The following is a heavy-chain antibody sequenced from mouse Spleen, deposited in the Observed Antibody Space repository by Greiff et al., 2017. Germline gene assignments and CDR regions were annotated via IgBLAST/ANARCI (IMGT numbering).Heavy chain of an antibody. CDR2: SRNKANDYTT. Sequence: EVKLMESGGGLVQSGRSLRLSCATSGFTFSDFYMEWVRQAPGKGLEWIAASRNKANDYTTEYSASVKGRFIVSRDTSQSILYLQMNALRAEDTAIYYCAREGIYDGYYSYAMDYWGQGTSVTVSS. D-gene: IGHD2-3*01. CDR1: GFTFSDFY. J-gene: IGHJ4*01. V-gene: IGHV7-1*01. CDR3: AREGIYDGYYSYAMDY.